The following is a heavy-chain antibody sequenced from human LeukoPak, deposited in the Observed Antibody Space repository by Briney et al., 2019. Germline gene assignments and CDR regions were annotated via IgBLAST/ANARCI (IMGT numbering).Heavy chain of an antibody. CDR3: ARDLIWFGEYPDAFDI. CDR2: INPNSGGT. J-gene: IGHJ3*02. Sequence: ASVKVSCKASGYTFTGYYMHWVRQAPGQGLEWMGWINPNSGGTNYAQKFQGRVTMTRDTSISTAYMELSRLRSDDTAVYYCARDLIWFGEYPDAFDIWGQGTMVTVSS. V-gene: IGHV1-2*02. D-gene: IGHD3-10*01. CDR1: GYTFTGYY.